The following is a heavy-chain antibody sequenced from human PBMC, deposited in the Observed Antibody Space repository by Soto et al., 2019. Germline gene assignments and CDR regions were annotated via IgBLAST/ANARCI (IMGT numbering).Heavy chain of an antibody. CDR1: GYTFTNYY. CDR2: IHPRGYRT. V-gene: IGHV1-46*03. CDR3: ARDVADYYDDNNNSYNAFDL. Sequence: QVHLVQSGAEVKKPGASVKVSCNASGYTFTNYYIHWVRQAPGQGLEWMGMIHPRGYRTIYSQKFQGRDTMTTDTYTRTVYMDLSSLRSDDTAVYYCARDVADYYDDNNNSYNAFDLCGQGTMVTVSS. D-gene: IGHD3-22*01. J-gene: IGHJ3*01.